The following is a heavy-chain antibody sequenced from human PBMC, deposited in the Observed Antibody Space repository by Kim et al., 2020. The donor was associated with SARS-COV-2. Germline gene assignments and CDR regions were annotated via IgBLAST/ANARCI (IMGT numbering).Heavy chain of an antibody. D-gene: IGHD3-10*01. V-gene: IGHV1-46*01. CDR3: ARGSSGSSLYYFDY. Sequence: AQKFQGRVTMTRDTSTSTVYMELSSLRSEDTAVYYCARGSSGSSLYYFDYWGQGTLVTVSS. J-gene: IGHJ4*02.